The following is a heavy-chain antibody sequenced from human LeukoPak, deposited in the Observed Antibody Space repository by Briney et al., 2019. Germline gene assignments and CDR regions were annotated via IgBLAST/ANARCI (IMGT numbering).Heavy chain of an antibody. CDR3: ARDLPGVPIDH. CDR2: ITTGSTDI. CDR1: GFTFSTYK. D-gene: IGHD7-27*01. Sequence: GGSLRLSCAASGFTFSTYKMNWIRQAPGKGLEWVSSITTGSTDIYYADSLKGRFTISRDDAKNPVYLQMNSLRVEDTAVYYCARDLPGVPIDHRGQGILVTVSS. J-gene: IGHJ4*02. V-gene: IGHV3-21*06.